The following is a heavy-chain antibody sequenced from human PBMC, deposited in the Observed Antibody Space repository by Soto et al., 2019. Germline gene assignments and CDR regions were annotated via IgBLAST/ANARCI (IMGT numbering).Heavy chain of an antibody. V-gene: IGHV1-58*01. CDR1: GFTFTSSA. J-gene: IGHJ5*02. CDR3: ARGLRANHKAWFDP. Sequence: QMQLVQSGPEVKKPGTSVKVSCKASGFTFTSSAVQWVRQARGQRLEWIGWIVVGSGNTNYAQKFQERVTMTRNTSISTAYMELSSLRSEDTAVYYCARGLRANHKAWFDPWGQGTLVTVSS. CDR2: IVVGSGNT.